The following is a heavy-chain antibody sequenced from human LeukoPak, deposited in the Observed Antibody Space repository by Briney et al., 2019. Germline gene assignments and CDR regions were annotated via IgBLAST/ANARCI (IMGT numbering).Heavy chain of an antibody. CDR1: GFTFSSYS. CDR2: ISSSSSYI. J-gene: IGHJ6*03. D-gene: IGHD1-1*01. CDR3: ARARSGTAYYYYMDV. V-gene: IGHV3-21*01. Sequence: GGSLRLSCAASGFTFSSYSMNWVRQAPGKGLEWASSISSSSSYIYYADSVKGRFTISRDNAKNSLYLQMNSLRAEDTAVYYCARARSGTAYYYYMDVWGKGTTVTVSS.